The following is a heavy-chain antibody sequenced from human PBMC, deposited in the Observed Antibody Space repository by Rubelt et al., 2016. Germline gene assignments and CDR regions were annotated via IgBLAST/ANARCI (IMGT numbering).Heavy chain of an antibody. J-gene: IGHJ4*02. D-gene: IGHD3-10*01. Sequence: QVQLVQSGAEVKKPGASVKVSCKASGYTFTSYYMHWVRQAPGQGLEWMGIINPSGGSTTYAQKFQGRVPMTRDRSTSTVYMDLSSLGCEDTAVYYCARVGFYYDSGSYVDWGQGTLVTVSS. V-gene: IGHV1-46*01. CDR3: ARVGFYYDSGSYVD. CDR1: GYTFTSYY. CDR2: INPSGGST.